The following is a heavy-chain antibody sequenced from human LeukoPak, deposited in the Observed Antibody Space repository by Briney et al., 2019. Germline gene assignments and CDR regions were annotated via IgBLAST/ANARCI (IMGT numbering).Heavy chain of an antibody. D-gene: IGHD5-24*01. J-gene: IGHJ4*02. CDR2: MNPSNGNT. CDR3: ARGSSEEMATIAY. V-gene: IGHV1-8*01. CDR1: GYTFTSYA. Sequence: ASVKVSCKASGYTFTSYAINWVRQATGQGLEWMGWMNPSNGNTGFVQKFQGRLTMTRDTSISTSYMELSSLRSEDTAVYFCARGSSEEMATIAYWGQGTLVTVSS.